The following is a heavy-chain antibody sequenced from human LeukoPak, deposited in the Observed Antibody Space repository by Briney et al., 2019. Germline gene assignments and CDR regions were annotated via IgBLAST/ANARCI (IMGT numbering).Heavy chain of an antibody. Sequence: ASETLSLTRTVSGGSISSYYWSWIRQPPGKGLEWIGYIYYSGSTNYNPSLKSRVTISVDTSKNQFSLKLSSVTAADTAVYYCASKSGYDWATLKWGQGTLVTVSS. CDR2: IYYSGST. D-gene: IGHD5-12*01. CDR1: GGSISSYY. J-gene: IGHJ4*02. V-gene: IGHV4-59*08. CDR3: ASKSGYDWATLK.